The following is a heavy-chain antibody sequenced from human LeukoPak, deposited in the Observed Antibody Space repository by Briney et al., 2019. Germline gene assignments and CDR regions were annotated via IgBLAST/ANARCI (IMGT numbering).Heavy chain of an antibody. V-gene: IGHV6-1*01. CDR3: ARGVIYDSSGNDAFDI. CDR1: GDSVSSNSAA. D-gene: IGHD3-22*01. J-gene: IGHJ3*02. CDR2: TYYRSKRYN. Sequence: SQTLSLTCAISGDSVSSNSAAWNWIRQSPSRGLEWLGRTYYRSKRYNDYAVSVKSRITIKPDPSKNQFALQQNSVTPEDTAVYYCARGVIYDSSGNDAFDIWGQGTMVTVCS.